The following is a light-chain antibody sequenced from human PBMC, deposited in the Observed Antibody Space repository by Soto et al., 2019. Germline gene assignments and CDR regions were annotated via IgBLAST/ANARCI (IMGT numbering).Light chain of an antibody. Sequence: DIQMTQSPSSLSASIGDRVTISCRASQDIGAYVNWYQHKQGKAPRVLMYAASNLKSGVPPRFSGSGSGTDFTFTISSLQPEDFATYYCQQSYSTPLTFDGGTKVEIE. CDR1: QDIGAY. V-gene: IGKV1-39*01. CDR2: AAS. J-gene: IGKJ4*01. CDR3: QQSYSTPLT.